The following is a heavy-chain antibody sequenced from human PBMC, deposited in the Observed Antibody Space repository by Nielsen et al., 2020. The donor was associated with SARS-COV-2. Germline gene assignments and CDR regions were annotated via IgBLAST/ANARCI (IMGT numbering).Heavy chain of an antibody. D-gene: IGHD3-9*01. V-gene: IGHV4-59*01. CDR1: GGPISSYS. J-gene: IGHJ4*02. CDR3: AREGFDWHYDY. Sequence: SETLSLTCSVSGGPISSYSWSWIRQPPGKGLEWIGYIYYSGSTNYSPSLKSRVTMSVDTSKHQFSLKLSSVTAADTAVYYCAREGFDWHYDYWGQGALVTVSS. CDR2: IYYSGST.